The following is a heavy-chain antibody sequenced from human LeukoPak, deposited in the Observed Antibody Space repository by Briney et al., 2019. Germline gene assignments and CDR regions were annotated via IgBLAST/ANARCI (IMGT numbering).Heavy chain of an antibody. CDR3: ARGSGSYIDY. CDR2: ISYDGSNK. Sequence: PGGSLRLSCATSGFSFTDYPMNWVRQAPGKGLEWVAVISYDGSNKYYADSVKGRFTISRDNSKNTLYLQMNSLRAEDTAVYYCARGSGSYIDYWGQGTLVTVSS. CDR1: GFSFTDYP. D-gene: IGHD1-26*01. V-gene: IGHV3-30-3*01. J-gene: IGHJ4*02.